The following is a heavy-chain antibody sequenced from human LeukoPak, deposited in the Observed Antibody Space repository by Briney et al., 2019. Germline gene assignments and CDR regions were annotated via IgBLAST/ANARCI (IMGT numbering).Heavy chain of an antibody. CDR1: GFTFSSYA. D-gene: IGHD6-13*01. CDR3: AKWYSSSWYASGPVSDY. J-gene: IGHJ4*02. CDR2: ISGSGGNR. Sequence: GGSLRLSCAASGFTFSSYAMNWVRQAPGKGLEWVSAISGSGGNRDYADSVKGRFTIYRDNSKNSLYVQMNSRRAEDTAVYYCAKWYSSSWYASGPVSDYLGQGTLVTVSS. V-gene: IGHV3-23*01.